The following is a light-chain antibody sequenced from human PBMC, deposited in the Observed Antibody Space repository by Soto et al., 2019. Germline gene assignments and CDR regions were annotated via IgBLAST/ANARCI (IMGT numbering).Light chain of an antibody. V-gene: IGLV1-40*01. Sequence: QSVLTQPPSVSGAPGQRVTISCTGSRSDIGAGCRVRWYQQVPGAAPKLLIYDNTNRPSGVSARFSASRSGTSASLAITGLQAEDEADYYCQSYDNSLSAVVFGGGTKVTVL. CDR3: QSYDNSLSAVV. CDR2: DNT. CDR1: RSDIGAGCR. J-gene: IGLJ2*01.